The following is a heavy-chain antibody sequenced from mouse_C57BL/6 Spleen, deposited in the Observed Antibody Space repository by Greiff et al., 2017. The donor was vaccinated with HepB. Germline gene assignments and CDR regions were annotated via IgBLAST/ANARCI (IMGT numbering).Heavy chain of an antibody. CDR3: ARGSTGFDY. J-gene: IGHJ2*01. CDR1: GFTFSSYA. Sequence: EVNVVESGGGLVKPGGSLKLSCAASGFTFSSYAMSWVRQTPEKRLEWVATISDGGSYTYYPDNVKGRFTISRDNAKNNLYLQMSHLKSEDTAMYYCARGSTGFDYWGQGTTLTVSS. D-gene: IGHD4-1*02. V-gene: IGHV5-4*03. CDR2: ISDGGSYT.